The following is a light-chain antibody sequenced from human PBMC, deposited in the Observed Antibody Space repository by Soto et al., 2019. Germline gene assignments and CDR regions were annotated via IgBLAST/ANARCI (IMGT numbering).Light chain of an antibody. CDR1: SSNIGAGYD. V-gene: IGLV1-40*01. J-gene: IGLJ1*01. CDR2: GNS. CDR3: QSYDSSLRGV. Sequence: QPVLTQPPSVSGAPGQRVTISCTGSSSNIGAGYDVHWYQQLPGTAPKLLIYGNSNRPSGVPDRFSGSKSGTSASLAITGLQAEDEADYYCQSYDSSLRGVFGTGTKVTV.